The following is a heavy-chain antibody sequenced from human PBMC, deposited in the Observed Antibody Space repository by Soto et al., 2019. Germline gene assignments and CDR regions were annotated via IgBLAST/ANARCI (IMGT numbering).Heavy chain of an antibody. CDR1: GGSISSSNW. Sequence: PSETLSLTCAVSGGSISSSNWWSWVRQPPGKGLEWIGEIYHSGSTNYNPSLKSRVTISVDKSKNQFSLKLSSVTAADTAVYYCARDKETIFGVVPLDYWGQGTLVTVSS. CDR2: IYHSGST. CDR3: ARDKETIFGVVPLDY. D-gene: IGHD3-3*01. V-gene: IGHV4-4*02. J-gene: IGHJ4*02.